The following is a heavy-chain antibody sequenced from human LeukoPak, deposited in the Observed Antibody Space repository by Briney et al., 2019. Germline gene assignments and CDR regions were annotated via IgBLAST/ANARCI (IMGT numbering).Heavy chain of an antibody. Sequence: ASVKVSCKASGYTFTSYGISWVRQAPGQGLEWMGWISAYNGNTNYAQKLQGRVTMTTDTSTSTAYMELRSLRSDDTAVYYCARDLGDDFWSGYYWGFDYWGQGTLVTVSS. D-gene: IGHD3-3*01. J-gene: IGHJ4*02. CDR2: ISAYNGNT. V-gene: IGHV1-18*01. CDR1: GYTFTSYG. CDR3: ARDLGDDFWSGYYWGFDY.